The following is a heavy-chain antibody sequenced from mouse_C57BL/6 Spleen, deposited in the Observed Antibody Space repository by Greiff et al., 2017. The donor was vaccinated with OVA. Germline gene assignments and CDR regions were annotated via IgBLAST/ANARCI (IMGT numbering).Heavy chain of an antibody. Sequence: QVQLQQPGAELVMPGSSVKLSCKASGYTFTSYWMHWVKQRPIQGLEWIGNIDPSDSETHYNQKFKDKATLTVDKSSSTAYMQLSSLTSEDSAVYYCAAGYGYEYYFDYWGQGTTLTVSS. D-gene: IGHD2-2*01. V-gene: IGHV1-52*01. CDR2: IDPSDSET. J-gene: IGHJ2*01. CDR3: AAGYGYEYYFDY. CDR1: GYTFTSYW.